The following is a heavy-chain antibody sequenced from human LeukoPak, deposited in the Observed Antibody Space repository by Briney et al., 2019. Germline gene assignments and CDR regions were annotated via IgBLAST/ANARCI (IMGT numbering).Heavy chain of an antibody. CDR1: GGSISSSSYY. CDR3: ASSLAVAGTSQIDY. D-gene: IGHD6-19*01. J-gene: IGHJ4*02. Sequence: SETLSPTCTVSGGSISSSSYYWGWIRQPPGKGLEWIGSIYYSGSTYYNPSLKSRVTISVDTSKNQFSLKLSSVTAADTAVYYCASSLAVAGTSQIDYWGPGTLVTVSS. V-gene: IGHV4-39*01. CDR2: IYYSGST.